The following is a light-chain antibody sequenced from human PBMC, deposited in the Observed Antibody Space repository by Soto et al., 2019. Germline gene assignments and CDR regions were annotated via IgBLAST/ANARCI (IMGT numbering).Light chain of an antibody. CDR1: QSVSSY. Sequence: EIVLTQSPATLSLSPGERATLSCRASQSVSSYLAWYQQKPRQAPTLLIYDASNRATGIPARFSGSGSGTDFTLTISSLEPEDFAVYYCQQRSNWPPLTFGGGTKVDIK. J-gene: IGKJ4*01. CDR3: QQRSNWPPLT. CDR2: DAS. V-gene: IGKV3-11*01.